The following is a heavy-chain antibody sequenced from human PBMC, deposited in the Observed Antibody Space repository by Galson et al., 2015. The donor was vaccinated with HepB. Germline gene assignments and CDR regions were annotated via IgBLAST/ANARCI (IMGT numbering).Heavy chain of an antibody. V-gene: IGHV7-4-1*02. D-gene: IGHD3-22*01. CDR2: INTNTGNP. Sequence: SVKVSCKASGYTFTTYTINWVRQAPGQGLEWMGWINTNTGNPTYAQGFTGRFVFSLDTSVSTAYLQISSLKAEDTAVYYCAREFFDSSGYSFYYYYYMDVWGEATTVTVSS. CDR1: GYTFTTYT. J-gene: IGHJ6*03. CDR3: AREFFDSSGYSFYYYYYMDV.